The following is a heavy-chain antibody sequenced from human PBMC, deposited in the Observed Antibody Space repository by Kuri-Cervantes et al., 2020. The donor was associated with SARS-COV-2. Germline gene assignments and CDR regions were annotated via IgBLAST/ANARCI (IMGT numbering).Heavy chain of an antibody. V-gene: IGHV3-21*01. J-gene: IGHJ3*02. CDR3: ARDVVTGNRVGPTSDAFDI. Sequence: GESLKISCAASGFTFSSYSMNWVRQAPGKGLEWGSSISSSSSYIYYADSVKGRFTISRDNAKNSLYLQMNSLRAEDTAVYYCARDVVTGNRVGPTSDAFDIWGQGTMVTVSS. D-gene: IGHD1-20*01. CDR1: GFTFSSYS. CDR2: ISSSSSYI.